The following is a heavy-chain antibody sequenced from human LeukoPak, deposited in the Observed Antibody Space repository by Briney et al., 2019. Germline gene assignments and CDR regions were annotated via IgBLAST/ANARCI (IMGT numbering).Heavy chain of an antibody. CDR1: EFTFNNYA. Sequence: GGSLRLSCVASEFTFNNYAMSWVRQAPGKGLEWVSYISSSGSTIYYADSVKGRFTISRDNAKNSLYLQMNSLRAEDTAVYYCARGVTMVRGVLDYWGQGTLVTVSS. J-gene: IGHJ4*02. CDR3: ARGVTMVRGVLDY. D-gene: IGHD3-10*01. V-gene: IGHV3-48*03. CDR2: ISSSGSTI.